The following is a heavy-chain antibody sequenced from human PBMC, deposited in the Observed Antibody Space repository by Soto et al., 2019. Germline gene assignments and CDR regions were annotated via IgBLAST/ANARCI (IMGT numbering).Heavy chain of an antibody. CDR2: ISYDGSNK. J-gene: IGHJ2*01. D-gene: IGHD2-21*02. Sequence: GGSLRFSCAASGFTFSSYCVHWVRQAPGKGLEWVAVISYDGSNKYYADSVKGRFTISRDNSKNTLYLQMNSLRAEDTAVYYCAKDSTVVVTAIGSWYFDLWGRGTLVTVSS. CDR1: GFTFSSYC. CDR3: AKDSTVVVTAIGSWYFDL. V-gene: IGHV3-30*18.